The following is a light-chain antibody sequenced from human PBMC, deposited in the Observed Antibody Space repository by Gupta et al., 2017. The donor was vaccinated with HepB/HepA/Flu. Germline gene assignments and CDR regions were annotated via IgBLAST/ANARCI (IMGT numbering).Light chain of an antibody. CDR3: QQYDSLTWT. J-gene: IGKJ1*01. Sequence: EIVLTQSPGTLSLSPGERATLSCRTSQSVSDSQLAWYQQKPGQAPRLLIYAVSISATGVPDRVSGSGSGTDFTLTISRLEPEDFAVYYCQQYDSLTWTFGPGTKVEIK. CDR1: QSVSDSQ. CDR2: AVS. V-gene: IGKV3-20*01.